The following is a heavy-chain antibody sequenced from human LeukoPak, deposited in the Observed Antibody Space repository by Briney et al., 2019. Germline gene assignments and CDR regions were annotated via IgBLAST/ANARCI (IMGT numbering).Heavy chain of an antibody. Sequence: ASVKVSCKASGYTFTSYYMHWVRQAPGQGLEWMGIINPSGGSTSYAQKFQGRVTMTRDTSTSTVYMELSSLRSEDTAVYYCARDQGFHEPNYYFDYWGQGTLVTVSS. D-gene: IGHD1-1*01. V-gene: IGHV1-46*01. CDR1: GYTFTSYY. CDR3: ARDQGFHEPNYYFDY. J-gene: IGHJ4*02. CDR2: INPSGGST.